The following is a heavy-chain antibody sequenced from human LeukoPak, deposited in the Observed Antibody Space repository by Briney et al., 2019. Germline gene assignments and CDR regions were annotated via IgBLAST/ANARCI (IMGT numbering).Heavy chain of an antibody. V-gene: IGHV3-21*01. Sequence: PGGSLRLSCAASGFTFSSYSMNWVRQAPGERLEWVSSISSSSSYIYYADSVKGRFTISRDDAKNSLFLQMNSLRAEDTAVYYCARARFGELGVPDFDYWGQGTLVTVSS. D-gene: IGHD3-10*01. J-gene: IGHJ4*02. CDR1: GFTFSSYS. CDR2: ISSSSSYI. CDR3: ARARFGELGVPDFDY.